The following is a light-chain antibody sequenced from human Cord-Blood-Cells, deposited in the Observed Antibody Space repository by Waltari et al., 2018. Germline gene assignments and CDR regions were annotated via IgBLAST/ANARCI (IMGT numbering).Light chain of an antibody. Sequence: EIVLTQSPATLSLSPGERATLSCRASQSVSSYLAWYQQKPGQAPRLLIYDASNRATGIPARFSGSGSGTDFTLTISSLEPEDFAVYYCQQRSNWSFFGPGTKVDIK. V-gene: IGKV3-11*01. CDR2: DAS. CDR3: QQRSNWSF. J-gene: IGKJ3*01. CDR1: QSVSSY.